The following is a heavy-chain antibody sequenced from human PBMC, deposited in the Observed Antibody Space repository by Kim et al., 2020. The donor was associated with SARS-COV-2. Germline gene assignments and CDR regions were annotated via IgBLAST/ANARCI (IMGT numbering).Heavy chain of an antibody. V-gene: IGHV4-59*12. CDR2: FYYSGRT. J-gene: IGHJ6*02. CDR3: ARAGRGAPNGMDV. D-gene: IGHD3-10*01. Sequence: SETLSLTCTVSGGSISSYYWTWIRQPPGKGLEWIGYFYYSGRTNTNPPLKSRLRMSVDTSKNQFSLKLSAVTATDTAGSYFARAGRGAPNGMDVWGQWTT. CDR1: GGSISSYY.